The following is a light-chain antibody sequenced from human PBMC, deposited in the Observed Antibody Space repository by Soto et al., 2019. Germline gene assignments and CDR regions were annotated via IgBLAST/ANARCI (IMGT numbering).Light chain of an antibody. CDR2: EVT. CDR3: SSYAGSNNPYV. V-gene: IGLV2-8*01. J-gene: IGLJ1*01. Sequence: QSVLTQPPSASGSPGQSVTISCTGTSGDIGGYDYVSWYQQHPGKAPKLMIYEVTKRPLGVPDRFSGSKSGNTASLTVSGLQAEDEAYYYCSSYAGSNNPYVFGTGTKLTVL. CDR1: SGDIGGYDY.